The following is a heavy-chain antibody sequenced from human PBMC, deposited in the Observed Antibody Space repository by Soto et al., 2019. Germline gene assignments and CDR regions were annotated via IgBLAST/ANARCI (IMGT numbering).Heavy chain of an antibody. Sequence: PXESLRLSCAASGFTFSNYAMSWVRQAPGKGLEWVSAISASVGSTYYTDSVKGRFTISRDNSKNTLYLQMNSLRAEDTAVYYCAKGGQSYDYWGQGTLVTVSS. V-gene: IGHV3-23*01. CDR2: ISASVGST. CDR1: GFTFSNYA. CDR3: AKGGQSYDY. D-gene: IGHD3-10*01. J-gene: IGHJ4*02.